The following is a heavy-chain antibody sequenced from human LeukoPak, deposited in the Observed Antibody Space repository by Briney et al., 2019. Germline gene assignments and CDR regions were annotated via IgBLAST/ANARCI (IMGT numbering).Heavy chain of an antibody. J-gene: IGHJ4*02. V-gene: IGHV3-7*01. D-gene: IGHD3-16*01. CDR2: IKEDGSQK. CDR1: GFTFSNYW. Sequence: GGSLRLSCAASGFTFSNYWMSWVRQAPGKGLEWVASIKEDGSQKLFVDSVKGRFTISRDNAQNSLYLQMNSLRLDDTAVYYCAKDTSPAHHAGLDYWGQGTLVTVSS. CDR3: AKDTSPAHHAGLDY.